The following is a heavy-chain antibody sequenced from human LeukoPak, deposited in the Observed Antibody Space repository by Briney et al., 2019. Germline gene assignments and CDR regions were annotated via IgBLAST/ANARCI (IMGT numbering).Heavy chain of an antibody. CDR1: GFTFSSYA. CDR3: ARDREGNYYDSSGYYDY. J-gene: IGHJ4*02. CDR2: ISGSGGST. Sequence: GGSLRLSCAASGFTFSSYAMSWVRQAPGKGLEWVSAISGSGGSTYYADSVKGRFTISRDNSKNTLYLQMNSLRAEDTAVYYCARDREGNYYDSSGYYDYWGQGTLVTVSS. V-gene: IGHV3-23*01. D-gene: IGHD3-22*01.